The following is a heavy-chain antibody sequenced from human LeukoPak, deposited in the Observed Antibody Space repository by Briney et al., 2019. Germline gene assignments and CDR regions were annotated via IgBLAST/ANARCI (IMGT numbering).Heavy chain of an antibody. CDR1: GYTFTGYY. CDR2: INPNSGGT. D-gene: IGHD3-3*01. V-gene: IGHV1-2*04. J-gene: IGHJ4*02. Sequence: ASVKVSCKASGYTFTGYYMHWVRQAPGQGLEWMGWINPNSGGTNYAQKFQGWVTMTRDTSISTAYMELSRLRSDDTAVYYCARGGLWSGYYGSDYWGQGTLVTVSS. CDR3: ARGGLWSGYYGSDY.